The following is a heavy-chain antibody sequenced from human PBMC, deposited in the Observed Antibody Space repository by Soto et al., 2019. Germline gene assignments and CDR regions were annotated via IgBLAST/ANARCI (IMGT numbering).Heavy chain of an antibody. V-gene: IGHV3-30-3*01. J-gene: IGHJ6*02. Sequence: QVQLVESGGGVVQPGRSLRLSCAASGFTFSSYTMHWVRQAPGKGLQWVAVISYDGSNRYYTDSVKGRFTISRDNSKNTLYLHMTSLRGEDTAVYYCARRDYGMDVWGQGTTVTVSS. CDR1: GFTFSSYT. CDR3: ARRDYGMDV. CDR2: ISYDGSNR.